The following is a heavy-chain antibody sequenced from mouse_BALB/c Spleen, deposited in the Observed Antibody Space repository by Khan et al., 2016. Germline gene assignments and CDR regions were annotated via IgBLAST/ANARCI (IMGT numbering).Heavy chain of an antibody. CDR2: ISYSGST. CDR1: GYSITSDYA. V-gene: IGHV3-2*02. J-gene: IGHJ1*01. CDR3: ERGPPRWYFEV. Sequence: EVQLQESGPGLVKPSQSLSLTCTVTGYSITSDYAWNWIRQFPGNKLEWMGYISYSGSTSYNPSLKSRISITRDTSKNQFFLQWKAVTTEDTATEYCERGPPRWYFEVWGAGTTVTVSS.